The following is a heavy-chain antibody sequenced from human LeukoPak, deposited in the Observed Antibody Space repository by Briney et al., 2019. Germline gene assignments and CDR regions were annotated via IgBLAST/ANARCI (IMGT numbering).Heavy chain of an antibody. CDR3: ARAFGAFPFDY. D-gene: IGHD1-26*01. J-gene: IGHJ4*02. V-gene: IGHV3-53*01. Sequence: GGSLRLSCAASGFTVSSNYMSWVRQAPGKGLEWVSVIYSGGSTYYADSVKGRFTISRDNSKNTLYLQMNSLRAEDTAVYYCARAFGAFPFDYWGQGTLVTVSS. CDR2: IYSGGST. CDR1: GFTVSSNY.